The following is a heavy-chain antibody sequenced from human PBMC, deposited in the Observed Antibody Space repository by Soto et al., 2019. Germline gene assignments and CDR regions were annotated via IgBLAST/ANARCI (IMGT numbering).Heavy chain of an antibody. Sequence: QVQLVQSGAEVKKPGSPVKVSCKASGGTFSSYTISWVRQAPGQGLEWMGRIIPISGIANHAQKFQGRVTSTADKSTGTAYMELSSLRSEHTAVYYCANPPRYWGQGTLVTVSS. CDR2: IIPISGIA. CDR1: GGTFSSYT. CDR3: ANPPRY. V-gene: IGHV1-69*02. J-gene: IGHJ4*02.